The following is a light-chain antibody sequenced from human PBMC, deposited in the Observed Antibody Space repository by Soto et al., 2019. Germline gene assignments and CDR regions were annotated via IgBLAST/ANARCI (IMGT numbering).Light chain of an antibody. CDR1: ESISNW. Sequence: DIQMTQSPSTLSASVGDRVIITCRASESISNWLAWYQQKPGKAPNLLIYKASSLKSGVPLRFSGSGSGTEFTFTINSLQPDDFATYYCQQFGLSPTFGGGTKVEIK. V-gene: IGKV1-5*03. J-gene: IGKJ4*01. CDR2: KAS. CDR3: QQFGLSPT.